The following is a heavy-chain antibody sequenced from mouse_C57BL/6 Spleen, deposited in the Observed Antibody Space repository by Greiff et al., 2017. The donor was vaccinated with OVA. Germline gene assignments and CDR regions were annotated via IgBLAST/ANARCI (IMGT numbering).Heavy chain of an antibody. CDR3: ARRETGTFAY. Sequence: DVMLVESGGGLVKPGGSLKLSCAASGFTFSSYTMSWVRQTPEKRLEWVATISGGGGNTYYPDSVKGRFTISRDNAKNTLYLQMSGLRSEDTALYYSARRETGTFAYWGQGTLLTVSA. CDR1: GFTFSSYT. J-gene: IGHJ3*01. D-gene: IGHD4-1*01. V-gene: IGHV5-9*01. CDR2: ISGGGGNT.